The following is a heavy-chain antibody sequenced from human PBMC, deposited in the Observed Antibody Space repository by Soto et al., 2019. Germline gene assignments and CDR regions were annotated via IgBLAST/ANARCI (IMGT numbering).Heavy chain of an antibody. CDR2: TSYDGNNK. D-gene: IGHD1-26*01. J-gene: IGHJ4*02. Sequence: VHLVDSGGDVVQPGGSLRLSCTGSGFTFGNYGMHWVRQAPGKGLEWVASTSYDGNNKYYADSLKGRFTISRDNSKKMVYLQMTSLGPEDTAVYYCAKGGGSARDFDYWGQGALVTVSS. V-gene: IGHV3-30*18. CDR3: AKGGGSARDFDY. CDR1: GFTFGNYG.